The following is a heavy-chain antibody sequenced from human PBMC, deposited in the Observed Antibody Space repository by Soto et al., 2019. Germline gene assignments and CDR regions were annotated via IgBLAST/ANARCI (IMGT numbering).Heavy chain of an antibody. CDR1: GFTFSSYA. CDR3: ARAEDGWFDP. V-gene: IGHV3-30-3*01. D-gene: IGHD2-15*01. J-gene: IGHJ5*02. Sequence: GGSLRLSCAASGFTFSSYAMHWVRQAPGKGLEWVAVISYDGSNKYYADSVKGRFTISRDNSKNTLYLQMNSLRAEDTAVYYCARAEDGWFDPWGQGTLVTVSS. CDR2: ISYDGSNK.